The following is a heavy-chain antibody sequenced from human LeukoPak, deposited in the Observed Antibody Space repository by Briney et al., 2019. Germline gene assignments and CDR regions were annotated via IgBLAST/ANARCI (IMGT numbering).Heavy chain of an antibody. Sequence: SETLSLTCTVSGGSISSYYWSWIRQPPGKGLEWIGYIYTSGSTNYNTSLKSRVTISVDTSKNQFSLKLSSVTAADTAVYYCAREMATILEAYFDYWGQGTLVTVSS. CDR2: IYTSGST. CDR3: AREMATILEAYFDY. V-gene: IGHV4-59*01. D-gene: IGHD5-24*01. CDR1: GGSISSYY. J-gene: IGHJ4*02.